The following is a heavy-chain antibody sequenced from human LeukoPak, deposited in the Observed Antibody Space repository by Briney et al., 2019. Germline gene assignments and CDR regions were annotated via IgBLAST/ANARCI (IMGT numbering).Heavy chain of an antibody. V-gene: IGHV3-20*04. CDR3: ANDGAYYDSSTDAFDI. CDR2: INWNGGST. CDR1: GFTFDDYG. J-gene: IGHJ3*02. Sequence: SGGSLRLSCAASGFTFDDYGMSWVRQAPGKGLEWVSGINWNGGSTGYADSVKGRFTISRDNAKNSLYLQMNSLRAEDTAVYYCANDGAYYDSSTDAFDIWGQGTMVTVSS. D-gene: IGHD3-22*01.